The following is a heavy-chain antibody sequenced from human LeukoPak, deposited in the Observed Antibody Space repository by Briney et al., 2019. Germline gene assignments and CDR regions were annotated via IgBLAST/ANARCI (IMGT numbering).Heavy chain of an antibody. V-gene: IGHV3-21*01. D-gene: IGHD6-19*01. Sequence: GGSLRFSCAATGFTFTNYSIHWVRQAPGKGLEWVSCISGSSVYRYYADSVKGRFTISRDNAKNSLYLQMNSLRAEDTAVYYCARVSVAGSVIDAFDMWGQGTMVTVSS. CDR2: ISGSSVYR. J-gene: IGHJ3*02. CDR3: ARVSVAGSVIDAFDM. CDR1: GFTFTNYS.